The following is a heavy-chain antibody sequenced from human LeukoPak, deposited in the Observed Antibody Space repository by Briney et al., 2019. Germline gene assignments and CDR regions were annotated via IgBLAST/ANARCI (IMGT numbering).Heavy chain of an antibody. J-gene: IGHJ5*02. V-gene: IGHV4-59*01. CDR1: GGSISSYY. D-gene: IGHD6-19*01. Sequence: SETLSLTCTVSGGSISSYYWSWIRQPPGKGLEWIGCIYYSGSTNYNPSLKSRVTISVDTSKNQFSLKLSSVTAADTAVYYCASVLSSSGWYDGWFDPWGQGTLVTVSS. CDR3: ASVLSSSGWYDGWFDP. CDR2: IYYSGST.